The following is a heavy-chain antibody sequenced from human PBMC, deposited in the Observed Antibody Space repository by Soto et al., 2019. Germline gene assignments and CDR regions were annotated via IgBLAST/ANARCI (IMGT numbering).Heavy chain of an antibody. D-gene: IGHD3-3*01. J-gene: IGHJ5*02. CDR3: ARGPPYYDFWSGYRAPRWFYP. CDR1: GGSFSGYY. Sequence: SETLSLTCAVYGGSFSGYYWSWIRQPPGKGLEWIGEINHSGSTNYNPSLKSRVTISVDTSKNQFSLKLSSVTAADTAVYYCARGPPYYDFWSGYRAPRWFYPWGQGTLVTVSS. CDR2: INHSGST. V-gene: IGHV4-34*01.